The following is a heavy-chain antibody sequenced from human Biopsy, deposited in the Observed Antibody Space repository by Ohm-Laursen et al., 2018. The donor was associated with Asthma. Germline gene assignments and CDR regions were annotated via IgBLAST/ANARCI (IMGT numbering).Heavy chain of an antibody. CDR2: ISWNSATI. Sequence: SLRLSCAATGFKFAEYTMHWVRQAPGKGLEWVSGISWNSATIGYADSVEGRFTISRDNAKNSVFLHMDSLRPEDTAFYYCAKVRSDWVITESFDYWGQGVLVTVSS. CDR3: AKVRSDWVITESFDY. D-gene: IGHD3-22*01. V-gene: IGHV3-9*01. J-gene: IGHJ4*02. CDR1: GFKFAEYT.